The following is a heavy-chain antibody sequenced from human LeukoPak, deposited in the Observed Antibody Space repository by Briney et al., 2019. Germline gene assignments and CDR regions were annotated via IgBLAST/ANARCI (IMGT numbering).Heavy chain of an antibody. V-gene: IGHV3-66*01. CDR2: IYSGGST. Sequence: GSLRLSCAASGVTVSSNYMSWVRQAPGKGLEWVSVIYSGGSTYYADSVKGRFTISRDNSKNTLYLQMNSLRAEDTAVYYCARESGYPVDAFDIWGQGTMVTVSS. J-gene: IGHJ3*02. CDR3: ARESGYPVDAFDI. D-gene: IGHD3-9*01. CDR1: GVTVSSNY.